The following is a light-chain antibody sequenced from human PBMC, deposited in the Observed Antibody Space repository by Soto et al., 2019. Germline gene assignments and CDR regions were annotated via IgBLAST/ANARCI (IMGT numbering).Light chain of an antibody. CDR1: QSANRS. Sequence: DILLTQSPATLSVSLGDRATLSCRASQSANRSLAWYQQKPGQAPRLLIYDATTWATGVPARFSGSGSGTEITLTISSLQSEDFGVYYCQQYDNWHPKTFGGGTKVDIK. CDR3: QQYDNWHPKT. CDR2: DAT. V-gene: IGKV3-15*01. J-gene: IGKJ4*01.